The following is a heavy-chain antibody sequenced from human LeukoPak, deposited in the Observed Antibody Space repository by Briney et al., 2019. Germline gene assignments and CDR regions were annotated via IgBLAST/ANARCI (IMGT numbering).Heavy chain of an antibody. J-gene: IGHJ4*02. CDR1: GGSISSSSYY. D-gene: IGHD3-10*01. CDR2: IYYSGST. CDR3: AKGYYGSGSYL. Sequence: SETLSLTCTVSGGSISSSSYYWGWIRQPPGKGLEWIGSIYYSGSTYYNPSLKSRVTISVDTTKNQFSLKLSSVTAADTAVYYCAKGYYGSGSYLWGQGTLVTVSS. V-gene: IGHV4-39*07.